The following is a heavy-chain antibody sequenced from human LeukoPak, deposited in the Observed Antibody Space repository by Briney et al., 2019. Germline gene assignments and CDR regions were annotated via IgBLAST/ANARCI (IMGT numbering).Heavy chain of an antibody. J-gene: IGHJ6*03. V-gene: IGHV3-21*01. CDR1: RFTFSSYS. D-gene: IGHD3-10*01. CDR2: ISSSGSYI. Sequence: PGGSLRLSCAASRFTFSSYSMNWVRQAPGKGLEWVSSISSSGSYIYYADSVKGRFTISRDSAKNSLYLQMNSLRAEDTAVYYCARERGDPMGRGVIIKHKYYYYMDVWGKGTTVTVSS. CDR3: ARERGDPMGRGVIIKHKYYYYMDV.